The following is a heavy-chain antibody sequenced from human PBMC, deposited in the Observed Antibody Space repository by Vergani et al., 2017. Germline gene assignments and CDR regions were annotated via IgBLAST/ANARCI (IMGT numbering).Heavy chain of an antibody. Sequence: QVQLVQSGAEVKKPGASVKVSCKASGHTFTGYYMHWVRQAPGQGLEWMGWINPNSGGTHYAQKFQGRVTMTRDTSISTAYMELSRLISDDTAVYYCARDMGVCSGGSCFPTPFDYWGQGTLVTVSS. J-gene: IGHJ4*02. V-gene: IGHV1-2*02. CDR2: INPNSGGT. D-gene: IGHD2-15*01. CDR1: GHTFTGYY. CDR3: ARDMGVCSGGSCFPTPFDY.